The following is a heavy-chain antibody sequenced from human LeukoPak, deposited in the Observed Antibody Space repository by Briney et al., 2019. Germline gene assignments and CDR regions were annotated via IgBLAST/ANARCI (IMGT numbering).Heavy chain of an antibody. D-gene: IGHD6-6*01. CDR2: IYYSGRT. V-gene: IGHV4-39*07. CDR3: ARDLVHLYSSSSVGIH. J-gene: IGHJ4*02. CDR1: GGSLSSSTHY. Sequence: SETLSLTCTVSGGSLSSSTHYWGWLRQPPGTGLEWIAFIYYSGRTYYNPSLKSRVTLSVDTSKNPFSLKLSSVTAADTAVYYCARDLVHLYSSSSVGIHWGQGTLVTVSS.